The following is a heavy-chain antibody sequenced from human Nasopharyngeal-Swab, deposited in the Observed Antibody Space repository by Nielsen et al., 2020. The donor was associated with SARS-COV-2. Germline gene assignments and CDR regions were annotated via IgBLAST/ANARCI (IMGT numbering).Heavy chain of an antibody. Sequence: SETLSLTCAVSGDSITSGYFWGWIRQPPGKGLERIGSMYHTGSTYYNPSLKSRVTISIDTSKNQFSLKLSSVTAADTAVYYCARLYISPRRFDPWGQGTLVTVSS. CDR2: MYHTGST. CDR1: GDSITSGYF. J-gene: IGHJ5*02. CDR3: ARLYISPRRFDP. D-gene: IGHD2-2*02. V-gene: IGHV4-38-2*01.